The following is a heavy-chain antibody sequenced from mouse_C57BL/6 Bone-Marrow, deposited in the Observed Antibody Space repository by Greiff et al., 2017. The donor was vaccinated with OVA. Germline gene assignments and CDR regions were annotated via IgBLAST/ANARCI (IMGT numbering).Heavy chain of an antibody. Sequence: QVQLQQPGAELVKPGASVKLSCKASGYTFTSYWMHWVKQRPGQGLEWIGRIDPNSGGTKYNEKFKSKATLTVDKPSSTAYMQLSSLTSEDSAVYYCARWGYDYPYYYAMDYWGQGTSVTVSS. V-gene: IGHV1-72*01. CDR1: GYTFTSYW. J-gene: IGHJ4*01. D-gene: IGHD2-4*01. CDR3: ARWGYDYPYYYAMDY. CDR2: IDPNSGGT.